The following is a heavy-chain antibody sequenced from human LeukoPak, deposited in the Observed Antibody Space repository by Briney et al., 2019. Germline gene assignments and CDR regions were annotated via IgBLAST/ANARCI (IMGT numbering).Heavy chain of an antibody. V-gene: IGHV3-53*01. Sequence: GGSLRLSLAASGLILSSNHMSWVRQAPGKGLEGVSVIYSGGNPDYADSVKGRFTISRDNTQNTLYLQMSSLSAEDTAVYYCARGYSSSWRLFDYWGQGTLVTVSS. CDR1: GLILSSNH. J-gene: IGHJ4*02. CDR3: ARGYSSSWRLFDY. D-gene: IGHD6-13*01. CDR2: IYSGGNP.